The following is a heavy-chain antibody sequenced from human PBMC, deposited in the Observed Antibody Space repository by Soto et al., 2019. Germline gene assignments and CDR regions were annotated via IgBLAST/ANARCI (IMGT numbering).Heavy chain of an antibody. CDR2: ISYDGSNK. CDR3: ARDLRCISTSCYDY. Sequence: GGSLRLSCAVSGFTVRANYMSWVRQAPGKGLEWVAVISYDGSNKYYADSVKGRFTISRDNSKNTLYLQMYSLRAEDTAVYYCARDLRCISTSCYDYWGQGTLVTVSS. V-gene: IGHV3-30-3*01. D-gene: IGHD2-2*01. J-gene: IGHJ4*02. CDR1: GFTVRANY.